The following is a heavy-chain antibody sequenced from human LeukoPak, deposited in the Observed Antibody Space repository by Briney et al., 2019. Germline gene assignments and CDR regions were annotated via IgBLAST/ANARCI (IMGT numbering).Heavy chain of an antibody. J-gene: IGHJ5*02. CDR2: IYYSGST. CDR3: ARVYDFTFDP. D-gene: IGHD1-1*01. Sequence: SETLSFTCTVSGGSISSYYWSWIRQPPGKGLEWIGYIYYSGSTNYNPSLKSRVTISVDTSKNQFSLKLSSVTAADTAVYYCARVYDFTFDPWGQGTLVTVSS. CDR1: GGSISSYY. V-gene: IGHV4-59*01.